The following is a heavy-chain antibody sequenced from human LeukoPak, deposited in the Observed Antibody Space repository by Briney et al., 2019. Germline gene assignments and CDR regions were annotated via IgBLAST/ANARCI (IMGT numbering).Heavy chain of an antibody. CDR3: ARNVYCSSTSCYAWFDP. CDR2: INPNSGGT. J-gene: IGHJ5*02. D-gene: IGHD2-2*01. Sequence: ASVKVSCKASGYTFTGYYMHWVRQAPGQGLEWMGRINPNSGGTNYAQKFQGRVTMTRDTSISTAYMELSRLRSDDTAVYYCARNVYCSSTSCYAWFDPWGQGTLVTVSS. V-gene: IGHV1-2*06. CDR1: GYTFTGYY.